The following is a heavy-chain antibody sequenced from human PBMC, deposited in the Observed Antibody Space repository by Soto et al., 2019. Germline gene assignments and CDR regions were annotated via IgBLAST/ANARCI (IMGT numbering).Heavy chain of an antibody. CDR2: INPNSGET. CDR1: GYTFTGYY. Sequence: QVQLVQSGAEVKKPGASVKVSCKASGYTFTGYYMHWMRQAPGQGLEWMGWINPNSGETDYAQNFQGCVTKTRYMSASTAYMELSRLKSNDTAVYYCARGGGLNYYYCIDVWGKGTTVTVSS. CDR3: ARGGGLNYYYCIDV. J-gene: IGHJ6*03. V-gene: IGHV1-2*04.